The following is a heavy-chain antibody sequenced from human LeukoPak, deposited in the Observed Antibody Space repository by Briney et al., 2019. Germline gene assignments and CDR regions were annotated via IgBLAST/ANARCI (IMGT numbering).Heavy chain of an antibody. D-gene: IGHD2-2*01. Sequence: PGGSLRLSCAASGFTFSDYYMSWVRQAPGKGLAWVGRVNSKTDGGTTDYAAPVKGRFTVSRDDSRNTLYLQMNSLKTEDTAVYYCTTGVLPSAIFDYYYMDVWGKGTTVTVSS. CDR1: GFTFSDYY. CDR3: TTGVLPSAIFDYYYMDV. J-gene: IGHJ6*03. CDR2: VNSKTDGGTT. V-gene: IGHV3-15*01.